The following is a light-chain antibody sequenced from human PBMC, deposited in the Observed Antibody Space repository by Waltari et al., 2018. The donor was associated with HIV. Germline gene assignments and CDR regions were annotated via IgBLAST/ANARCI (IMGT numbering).Light chain of an antibody. CDR2: NDS. CDR3: QSADTSGTHVV. V-gene: IGLV3-25*03. Sequence: SYELTQPPSVSVSPGPTARTTCSGDALPKQYSSWYQQKPGQAPVLVIYNDSERPSGIPERFSGSSSGTTVTLTISGVQAEDEADYYCQSADTSGTHVVFGGGTKLTVL. CDR1: ALPKQY. J-gene: IGLJ2*01.